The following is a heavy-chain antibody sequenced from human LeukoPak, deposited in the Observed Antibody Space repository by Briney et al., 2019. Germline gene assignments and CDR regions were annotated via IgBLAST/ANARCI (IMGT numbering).Heavy chain of an antibody. CDR1: GGSISSYY. Sequence: SETLSLTCTVSGGSISSYYWSWIRQPPGKGLEWIGYIYYSGSTNYNPSFKSRVTISVDTSKNQFSLKLSSVTAADTAVYYCARGVGYCSGGSCYGWLGYMDVWGKGTTVTISS. J-gene: IGHJ6*03. CDR2: IYYSGST. V-gene: IGHV4-59*01. CDR3: ARGVGYCSGGSCYGWLGYMDV. D-gene: IGHD2-15*01.